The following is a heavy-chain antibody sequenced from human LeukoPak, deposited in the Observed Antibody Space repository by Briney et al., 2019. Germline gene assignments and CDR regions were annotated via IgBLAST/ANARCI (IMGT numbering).Heavy chain of an antibody. CDR1: GFTFSVFY. CDR3: ARVVRSSRLDY. J-gene: IGHJ4*02. V-gene: IGHV3-11*01. Sequence: GGSLRLSCAASGFTFSVFYMSWIRQAPGKGLEWVSYISSSGSTIYYADSVKGRFTISRDNAKNSLYLQMNSLRAEDTAVYYCARVVRSSRLDYWGQGTLVTVSS. D-gene: IGHD6-6*01. CDR2: ISSSGSTI.